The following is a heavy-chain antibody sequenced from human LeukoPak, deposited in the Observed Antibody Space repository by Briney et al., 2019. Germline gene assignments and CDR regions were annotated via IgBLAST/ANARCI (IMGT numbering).Heavy chain of an antibody. D-gene: IGHD3-10*02. J-gene: IGHJ6*04. CDR1: GFTFSSYE. CDR2: ISSSGSTI. CDR3: AELGITMIGGV. V-gene: IGHV3-48*03. Sequence: PGGSLRLSCAAAGFTFSSYEMNWVRQAPGKGMEWVSYISSSGSTIFYADSVKGRFTISRDNAKNSLYLQMNSLRAEDTAVYYCAELGITMIGGVWGKGTTVTISS.